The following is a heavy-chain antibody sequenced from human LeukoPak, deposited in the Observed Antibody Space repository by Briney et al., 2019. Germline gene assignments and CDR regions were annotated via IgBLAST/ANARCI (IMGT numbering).Heavy chain of an antibody. CDR2: INAGNGNT. J-gene: IGHJ4*02. CDR3: ARADSSGYHAPCDY. D-gene: IGHD3-22*01. Sequence: GASVKVSCKASGYTFTSYAMHWVRQAPGQRLEWMGWINAGNGNTKYSQKFQGRVTITRDTSASTAYMELSSLRSEDTAVYYCARADSSGYHAPCDYWGQGTLVTVSS. CDR1: GYTFTSYA. V-gene: IGHV1-3*01.